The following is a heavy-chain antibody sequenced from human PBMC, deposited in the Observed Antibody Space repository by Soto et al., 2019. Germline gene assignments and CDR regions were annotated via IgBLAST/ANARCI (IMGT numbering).Heavy chain of an antibody. V-gene: IGHV3-30*18. CDR1: GFTFSSYG. D-gene: IGHD6-19*01. CDR2: ISYDGSNK. Sequence: PVGSLRLSCAASGFTFSSYGMHWVRQAPGKGLEWVAVISYDGSNKYYADSVKGRFTISRDNSKNTLYLQMNSLRAEDTAVYYCAKSSGYSSGWYPPYYYYGMDVWGQGTTVTVSS. J-gene: IGHJ6*02. CDR3: AKSSGYSSGWYPPYYYYGMDV.